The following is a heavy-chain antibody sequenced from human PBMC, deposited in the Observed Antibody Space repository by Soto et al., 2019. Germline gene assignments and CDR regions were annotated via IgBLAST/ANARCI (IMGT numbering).Heavy chain of an antibody. Sequence: QVQLVESGGGVVQPGRSLRLSCAASGFTFSSYAMHWVRQAPGKGLEWVAVISYDGSNKYYADSVKGRFTISRDNSKNVLYLQMHSQRAENRAVYYCARSGDSSGWDFDYWGQGTLVTVSS. CDR3: ARSGDSSGWDFDY. CDR1: GFTFSSYA. D-gene: IGHD6-19*01. J-gene: IGHJ4*02. CDR2: ISYDGSNK. V-gene: IGHV3-30-3*01.